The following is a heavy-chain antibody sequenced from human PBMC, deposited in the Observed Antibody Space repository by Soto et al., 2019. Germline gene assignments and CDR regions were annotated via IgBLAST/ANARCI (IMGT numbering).Heavy chain of an antibody. V-gene: IGHV3-33*01. J-gene: IGHJ4*02. CDR3: GRYDWGGY. CDR2: IWYDGSNK. D-gene: IGHD2-21*01. CDR1: GFTFSSYG. Sequence: QVQLVESGGGVVQPGRSLRLSCAASGFTFSSYGMHWVRQAPGKGLEWVAVIWYDGSNKYYADSVKGRFTISRDNSKNTLYLPMSGLRAEDTAVYYCGRYDWGGYWGQGTLVTVSS.